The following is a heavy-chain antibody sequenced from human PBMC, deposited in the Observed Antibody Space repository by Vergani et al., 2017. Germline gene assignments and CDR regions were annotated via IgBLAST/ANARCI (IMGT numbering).Heavy chain of an antibody. J-gene: IGHJ4*02. CDR2: IYYSGST. CDR3: AIERPMITFGGSPPNDY. Sequence: QLQLQESGPGLVKPSEILSLTCTVSGGSISSSSYYWGWIRQPPGKGLEWIGSIYYSGSTYYNPSLKSRVTISVDKSKNQFSLKLSSVTAADTAVYYCAIERPMITFGGSPPNDYWGQGTLVTVSS. V-gene: IGHV4-39*07. D-gene: IGHD3-16*01. CDR1: GGSISSSSYY.